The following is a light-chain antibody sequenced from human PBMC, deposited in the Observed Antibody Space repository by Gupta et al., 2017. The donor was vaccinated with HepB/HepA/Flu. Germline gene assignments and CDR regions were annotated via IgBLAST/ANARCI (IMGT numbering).Light chain of an antibody. CDR3: QVWDSSSDPVV. J-gene: IGLJ2*01. CDR2: YDS. CDR1: NIGSKS. Sequence: SYVLTQPPSVSVAPGKTARITCGGNNIGSKSVHWYQQKPGQAPVLVIYYDSDRPSGIPERFSGSNSGNTATLTISRVEAGDEADYYCQVWDSSSDPVVFGGGTKLTGL. V-gene: IGLV3-21*04.